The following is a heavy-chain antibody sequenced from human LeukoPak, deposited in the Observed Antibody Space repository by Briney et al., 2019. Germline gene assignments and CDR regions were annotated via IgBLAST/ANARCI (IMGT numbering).Heavy chain of an antibody. J-gene: IGHJ4*02. V-gene: IGHV4-34*01. CDR2: INHSGST. Sequence: SETLSLTCAVYGGSFSGYYWSWIRQPPGKGLEWIGEINHSGSTNYNPSLKSRVTISVDTSKNQFSLKLSSVTAADTAVHYCASPANSSSWYEAFDYWGQGTLVTVSS. CDR3: ASPANSSSWYEAFDY. D-gene: IGHD6-13*01. CDR1: GGSFSGYY.